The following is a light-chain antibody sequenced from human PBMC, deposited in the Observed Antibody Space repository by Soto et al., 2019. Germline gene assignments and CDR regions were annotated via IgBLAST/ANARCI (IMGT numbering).Light chain of an antibody. CDR2: ATS. Sequence: DIQMTQSPSSLSSSLGDRVTITFLASQGISSWLAWYQQKPGKAPKLLIYATSTLQSGVPSRFSGSGSGTDFTLTISSLQPEDFATYYCQQSYNTPRTFGQGTKVDIK. V-gene: IGKV1-12*01. CDR1: QGISSW. J-gene: IGKJ1*01. CDR3: QQSYNTPRT.